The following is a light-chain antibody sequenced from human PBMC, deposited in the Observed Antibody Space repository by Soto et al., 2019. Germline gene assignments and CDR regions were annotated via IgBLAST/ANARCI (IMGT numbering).Light chain of an antibody. V-gene: IGLV2-23*02. Sequence: QSALTQPASVSGSPGQSITISCTEISSNIGSYNLVSWYQQHPGKAPHLIIYEVSKRPSGVSNRFSGSKSGNTASLTISGLQTEDEADYYCCSYAGNSAYVFGTGTKVTVL. CDR3: CSYAGNSAYV. J-gene: IGLJ1*01. CDR2: EVS. CDR1: SSNIGSYNL.